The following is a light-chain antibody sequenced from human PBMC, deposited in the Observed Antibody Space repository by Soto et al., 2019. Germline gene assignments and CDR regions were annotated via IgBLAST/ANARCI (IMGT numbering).Light chain of an antibody. V-gene: IGKV3-20*01. Sequence: EVVLTQSPGTLSLSPGERAILSCRASQSVNSGYLAWYQQKPGQAPRLLIYGTSIRAAGIPDRFSGSGSGTDFTLTINRLEPEDFAVYACQQYLASPPWTFGQRTKVE. CDR3: QQYLASPPWT. CDR1: QSVNSGY. CDR2: GTS. J-gene: IGKJ1*01.